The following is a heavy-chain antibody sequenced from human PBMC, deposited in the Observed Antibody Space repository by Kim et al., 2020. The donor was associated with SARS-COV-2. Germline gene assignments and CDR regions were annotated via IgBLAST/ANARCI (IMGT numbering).Heavy chain of an antibody. Sequence: GESLKISCKGSGYSFTSYWISWVRQMPGKGLEWMGRIDPSDSYTNYSPSFQGHVTISADKSISTAYLQWSSLKASDTAMYYCASGLGFGESSYYYGMDVWGQGTTVTVSS. J-gene: IGHJ6*02. V-gene: IGHV5-10-1*01. D-gene: IGHD3-10*01. CDR1: GYSFTSYW. CDR2: IDPSDSYT. CDR3: ASGLGFGESSYYYGMDV.